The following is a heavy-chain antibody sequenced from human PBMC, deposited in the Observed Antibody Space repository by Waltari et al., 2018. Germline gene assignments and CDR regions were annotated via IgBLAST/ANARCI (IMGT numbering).Heavy chain of an antibody. Sequence: EEHLLESGGGLAQPGGSLRLSCAASGFNFISYAMCWVRQAPGKGVEGVSGIGDIGVITKYADSVKGRFTVSRDNSKNTVFLHLNSLRAEDTAIYYCARHLYSIDYLELAKWGQGTLVTVSS. V-gene: IGHV3-23*01. CDR1: GFNFISYA. D-gene: IGHD3-22*01. CDR3: ARHLYSIDYLELAK. CDR2: IGDIGVIT. J-gene: IGHJ4*02.